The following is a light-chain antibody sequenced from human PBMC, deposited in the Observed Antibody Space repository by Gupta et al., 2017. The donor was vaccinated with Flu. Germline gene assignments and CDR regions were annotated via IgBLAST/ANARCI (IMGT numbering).Light chain of an antibody. Sequence: AVMTQPSSLSASPGASASLSFTLRSDIHVGTYRIYWYQQKPGSPPQYLLRYNSDSDKQHGSRVPSRFSGSKVAPDIAAILLISGLQSEDEADYYCMIWHSDAWVFGGGTKLSVL. CDR2: YNSDSDK. V-gene: IGLV5-45*03. CDR3: MIWHSDAWV. CDR1: SDIHVGTYR. J-gene: IGLJ3*02.